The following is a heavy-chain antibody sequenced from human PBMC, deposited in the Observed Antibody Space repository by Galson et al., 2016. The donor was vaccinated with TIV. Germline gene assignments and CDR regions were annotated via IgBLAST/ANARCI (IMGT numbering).Heavy chain of an antibody. V-gene: IGHV6-1*01. Sequence: CAISGDSVSSNRAAWNWFRQSPLRGLEWLGKTYYRSEWYTEYAESVKSRISINPDTSNNQVSLQLNFVTPEDTALYFCARDRGVMDTGFDIWGQGALVTVSS. J-gene: IGHJ4*02. D-gene: IGHD5-18*01. CDR2: TYYRSEWYT. CDR3: ARDRGVMDTGFDI. CDR1: GDSVSSNRAA.